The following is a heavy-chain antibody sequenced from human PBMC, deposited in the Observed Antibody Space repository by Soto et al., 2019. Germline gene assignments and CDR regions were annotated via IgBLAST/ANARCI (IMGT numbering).Heavy chain of an antibody. CDR3: ARDWAATITYYYMDV. D-gene: IGHD5-12*01. CDR2: IKQDGSEK. V-gene: IGHV3-7*01. Sequence: GGSLRLSCAASGFTFSSYWMSWVRQAPGKGLEWVANIKQDGSEKYYVDSVKGRFTISRDNAKNSLYLQMNSLRAEDTAVYYCARDWAATITYYYMDVWGKGTTVTVSS. J-gene: IGHJ6*03. CDR1: GFTFSSYW.